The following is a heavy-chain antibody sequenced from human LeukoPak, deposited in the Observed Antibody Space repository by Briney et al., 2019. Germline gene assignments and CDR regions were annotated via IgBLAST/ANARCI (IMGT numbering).Heavy chain of an antibody. CDR1: GGTFSSYA. CDR3: ARTYCGGDCYAGDPTPNWFDP. J-gene: IGHJ5*02. CDR2: IIPIFGTA. D-gene: IGHD2-21*02. V-gene: IGHV1-69*05. Sequence: SVKVSCKASGGTFSSYAISWVRQAAGQGLEWMGGIIPIFGTANYAQKFQGRVTITTDESTSTAYMELSSLRSEDTAVYYCARTYCGGDCYAGDPTPNWFDPWGQGTLVTFSS.